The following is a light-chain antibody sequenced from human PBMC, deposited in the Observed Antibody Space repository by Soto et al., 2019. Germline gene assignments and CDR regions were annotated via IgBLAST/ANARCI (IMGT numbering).Light chain of an antibody. Sequence: IVLTQSPGTLSLSPWERATLSCRASQSVSSSYLAWYQQKPGQAPRPLIYGASTRATGIPARFSGSGSGTEFTLTISSLQSEDFAVYYCQQYNNWPWTFGQGTKVDI. CDR1: QSVSSSY. J-gene: IGKJ1*01. CDR2: GAS. CDR3: QQYNNWPWT. V-gene: IGKV3-15*01.